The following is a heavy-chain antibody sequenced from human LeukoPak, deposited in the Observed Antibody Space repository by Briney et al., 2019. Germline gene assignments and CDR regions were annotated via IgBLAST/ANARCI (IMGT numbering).Heavy chain of an antibody. D-gene: IGHD6-13*01. CDR2: ISAYNGNT. V-gene: IGHV1-18*01. Sequence: ASVKVSCKASGYTFTSYGISWVRQAPGQGLEWMGWISAYNGNTNYAQKLQGRVTITADESTSTAYMELSSLRSEDTAVYYCARGAAAVTGWFDPWGQGTLVTVSS. CDR3: ARGAAAVTGWFDP. CDR1: GYTFTSYG. J-gene: IGHJ5*02.